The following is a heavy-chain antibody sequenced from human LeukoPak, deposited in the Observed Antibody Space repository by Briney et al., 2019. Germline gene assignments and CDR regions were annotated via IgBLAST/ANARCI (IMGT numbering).Heavy chain of an antibody. D-gene: IGHD2/OR15-2a*01. CDR3: ARDAIYFGAFDI. Sequence: MPSETLSLTCTVSGGSISSGDYYWRWIRQPPGKGLEGIGYNYYSGSTYYNPSLRSRVTISVDTSKNQFSLKLSSVTAADTAVYYCARDAIYFGAFDIWGQGTMVTVSS. J-gene: IGHJ3*02. CDR2: NYYSGST. V-gene: IGHV4-30-4*01. CDR1: GGSISSGDYY.